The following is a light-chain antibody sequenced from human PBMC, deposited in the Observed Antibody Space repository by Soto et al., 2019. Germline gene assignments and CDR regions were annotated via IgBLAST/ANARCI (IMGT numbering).Light chain of an antibody. CDR1: QSVSSSY. Sequence: IVLTHSPGTLSLSPWERATLSCRASQSVSSSYLAWYQQKPGQAPRLLIYGASSRATGIPDRFSGSGSGTDFTLTITRLEPEDVAVYYCQQYGSSPRTFGGGTKVDIK. J-gene: IGKJ4*01. V-gene: IGKV3-20*01. CDR2: GAS. CDR3: QQYGSSPRT.